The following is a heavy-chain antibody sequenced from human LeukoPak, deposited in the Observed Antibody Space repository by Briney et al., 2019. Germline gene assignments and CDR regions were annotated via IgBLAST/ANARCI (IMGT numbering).Heavy chain of an antibody. CDR1: GFTFSSYG. D-gene: IGHD2-2*01. J-gene: IGHJ4*02. CDR3: ANSPYCSSTSCYRY. CDR2: IRYDGSNK. Sequence: GGSLRLSCAASGFTFSSYGMHWVRQAPGKGLEWVAFIRYDGSNKYYADPVKGRFTISRDNSKNTLYLQMNSLRAEDTAVYYCANSPYCSSTSCYRYCGQGALVTVSS. V-gene: IGHV3-30*02.